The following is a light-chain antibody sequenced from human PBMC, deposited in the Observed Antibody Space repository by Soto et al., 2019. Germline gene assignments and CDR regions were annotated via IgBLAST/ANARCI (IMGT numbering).Light chain of an antibody. J-gene: IGKJ1*01. V-gene: IGKV1-5*01. CDR1: QSISSW. Sequence: DIQMTQSPSTLSASVGDKVTITCRASQSISSWLAWYQQKPGKAPKPLIYDASSLESGVPSRFSGSGSGTEFTLTISSLQPDDFATYYCQQYSSYSWTFGQGTKVDIK. CDR2: DAS. CDR3: QQYSSYSWT.